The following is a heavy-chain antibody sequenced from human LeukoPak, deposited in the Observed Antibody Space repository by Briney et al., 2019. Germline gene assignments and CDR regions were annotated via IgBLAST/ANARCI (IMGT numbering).Heavy chain of an antibody. J-gene: IGHJ4*02. CDR3: AKVAKYYYGSETYYFFEH. V-gene: IGHV3-21*01. CDR1: GFSFSSYS. CDR2: ISSNSSYI. D-gene: IGHD3-10*01. Sequence: GSLRLSCAASGFSFSSYSMNWVRQAPGKGLEWVSSISSNSSYIYYADSVKGRFTISRDNTKNSLYLQMNSLRVEDTAVYYCAKVAKYYYGSETYYFFEHWGQGTPVTASS.